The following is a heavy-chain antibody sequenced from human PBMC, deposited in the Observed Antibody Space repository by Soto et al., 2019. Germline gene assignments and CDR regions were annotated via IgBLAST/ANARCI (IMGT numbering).Heavy chain of an antibody. CDR3: ARVVWFGELLSGPFDY. CDR2: IYHSGST. V-gene: IGHV4-30-2*01. CDR1: GGSISSGGYS. D-gene: IGHD3-10*01. J-gene: IGHJ4*02. Sequence: SETLSLTCAVSGGSISSGGYSWSWIRQPPGKGLEWIGYIYHSGSTYYNPSLKSRVTISVDRSKNQFSLKLSSVTAADTAVYYCARVVWFGELLSGPFDYWGQGTLVTVSS.